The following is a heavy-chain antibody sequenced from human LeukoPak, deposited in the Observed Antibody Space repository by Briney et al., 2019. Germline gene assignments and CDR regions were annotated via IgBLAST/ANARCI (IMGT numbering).Heavy chain of an antibody. Sequence: ASVKDSCKASGYTFTSYAMHWVRQAPRQRLEWMGSINAGNGNTKYSQKFQGRVTITRDTSASTAYMELSSLRSEDTAVYYCARDRWVGYGSGSSHDAFDIWGQGTMVTVSS. CDR3: ARDRWVGYGSGSSHDAFDI. D-gene: IGHD3-10*01. V-gene: IGHV1-3*01. J-gene: IGHJ3*02. CDR2: INAGNGNT. CDR1: GYTFTSYA.